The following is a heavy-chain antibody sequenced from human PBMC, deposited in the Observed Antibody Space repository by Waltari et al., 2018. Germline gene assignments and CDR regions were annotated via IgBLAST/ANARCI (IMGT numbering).Heavy chain of an antibody. CDR2: ISYDGSNK. Sequence: GFTFSSYGMHWVRQAPGKGLEWVAVISYDGSNKYYADSVKGRFTISRDNSKNTLYLQMNSLRAEDTAVYYCARDGAARPRHYYYYGMDVWGQGTTVTVSS. CDR1: GFTFSSYG. D-gene: IGHD6-6*01. CDR3: ARDGAARPRHYYYYGMDV. J-gene: IGHJ6*02. V-gene: IGHV3-30*03.